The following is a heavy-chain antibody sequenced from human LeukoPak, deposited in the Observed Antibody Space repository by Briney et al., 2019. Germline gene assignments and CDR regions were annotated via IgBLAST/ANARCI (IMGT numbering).Heavy chain of an antibody. D-gene: IGHD5-12*01. CDR1: GFTSSSYG. CDR3: AKGYSGYDWGTDWCNS. V-gene: IGHV3-33*06. Sequence: GGSLRLSCVVSGFTSSSYGMYWVRQAPGKGLEWVAVIWYDGSNKYYADSVKGRFTISRDNSKNTLYLQMNSLRAEDTAVYYCAKGYSGYDWGTDWCNSWGQGTLVTVSS. CDR2: IWYDGSNK. J-gene: IGHJ5*01.